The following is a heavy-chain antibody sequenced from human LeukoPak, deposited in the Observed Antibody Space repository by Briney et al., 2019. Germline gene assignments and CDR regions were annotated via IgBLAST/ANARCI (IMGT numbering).Heavy chain of an antibody. J-gene: IGHJ4*02. CDR1: GGSFSGYY. D-gene: IGHD3-9*01. CDR2: IYYSGST. Sequence: SETLSLTCAVYGGSFSGYYWGWIRQPPGKGLEWIGSIYYSGSTYYNPSLKSRVTISVDTSKNQFSLKLSSVTAADTAVYYCARAHKPLYYDILTGYFDYWGQGTLVTVSS. CDR3: ARAHKPLYYDILTGYFDY. V-gene: IGHV4-34*01.